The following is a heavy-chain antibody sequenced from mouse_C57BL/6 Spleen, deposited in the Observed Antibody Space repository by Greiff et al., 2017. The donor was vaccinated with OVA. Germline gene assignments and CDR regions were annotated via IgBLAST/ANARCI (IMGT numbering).Heavy chain of an antibody. CDR2: IHPNSGST. CDR1: GYTFTSYW. CDR3: ARSTSTVVAPGCAY. V-gene: IGHV1-64*01. D-gene: IGHD1-1*01. J-gene: IGHJ3*01. Sequence: QVQLQQPGAELVKPGASVKLSCKASGYTFTSYWMHWVQQRPGQGLEWIGMIHPNSGSTNYNEKFKSKATLTVDQSSSTAYMQLRSLTSEDSAVYYCARSTSTVVAPGCAYWGQGTLVTVSA.